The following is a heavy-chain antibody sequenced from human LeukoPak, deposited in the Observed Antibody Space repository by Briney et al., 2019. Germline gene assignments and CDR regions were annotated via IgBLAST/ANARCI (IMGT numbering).Heavy chain of an antibody. J-gene: IGHJ6*03. D-gene: IGHD6-13*01. CDR2: IYTSGST. CDR3: ARVLRIAAAGTTLGDAYYYYYYMDV. V-gene: IGHV4-4*07. Sequence: PSETLSLTCTVSGGSISSYYWSWIRQPAGKGLEWIGRIYTSGSTNYNPSLKSRVTMSVDTSKNQFSLKLSSVTAADTAVYYCARVLRIAAAGTTLGDAYYYYYYMDVWGKGTTVTISS. CDR1: GGSISSYY.